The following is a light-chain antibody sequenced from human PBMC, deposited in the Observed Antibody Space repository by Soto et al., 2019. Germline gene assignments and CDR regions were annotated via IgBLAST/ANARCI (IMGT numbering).Light chain of an antibody. J-gene: IGLJ1*01. CDR1: SSDVGGDNY. CDR2: EVT. Sequence: QSELTHSASVSWSPGQSITSSCSRTSSDVGGDNYVSWYQQEHGQAPQLIIYEVTNRPSGVSHRFSGSKSGNTASLTISGLQAVDEADYYCSSYTSSSILYVFGTGTKVTLL. V-gene: IGLV2-14*01. CDR3: SSYTSSSILYV.